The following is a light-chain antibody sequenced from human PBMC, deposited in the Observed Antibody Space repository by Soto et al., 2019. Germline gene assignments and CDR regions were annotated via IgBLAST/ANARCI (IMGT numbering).Light chain of an antibody. V-gene: IGKV1-5*03. CDR3: QQYDTYPYT. J-gene: IGKJ2*01. CDR1: QSISNW. CDR2: KAS. Sequence: DIQMTQSPSTLSASVGDRVTITCRASQSISNWLAWYQQKPGKAPKLLIYKASSLESGVPSRFSGGASGTEFTLPISSLQPGDFATYYCQQYDTYPYTFGQGTKLELK.